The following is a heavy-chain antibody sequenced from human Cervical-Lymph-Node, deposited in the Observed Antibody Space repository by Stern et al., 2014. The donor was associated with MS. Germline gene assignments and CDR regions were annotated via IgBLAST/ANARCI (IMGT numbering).Heavy chain of an antibody. CDR3: ARGELKEGLVRGMDV. J-gene: IGHJ6*02. CDR1: GGTFSSYS. Sequence: QVQLVESGAEVKKPGSSVKVSCKAYGGTFSSYSISWVRKAPGQGLEWMGGIIPFFGTANYAQKFQGRVTITADESTSTAYMELSSLRSEDTAVYYCARGELKEGLVRGMDVWGQGTTVTVSS. D-gene: IGHD1-26*01. CDR2: IIPFFGTA. V-gene: IGHV1-69*01.